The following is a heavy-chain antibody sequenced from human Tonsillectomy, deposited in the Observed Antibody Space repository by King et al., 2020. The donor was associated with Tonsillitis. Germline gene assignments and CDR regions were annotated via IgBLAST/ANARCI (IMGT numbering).Heavy chain of an antibody. CDR3: ASHRGIISSSHYFDY. Sequence: VQLVESGGGLVKPGGSLRLSCAASGFTFSDYYMSWIRQAPGKGLEWVSYISSSSSYTNYADSVKGRFTISRDNAKNSLYLQMNSLRVEDTAVYYCASHRGIISSSHYFDYWGQGTLVTVSS. CDR2: ISSSSSYT. V-gene: IGHV3-11*05. CDR1: GFTFSDYY. J-gene: IGHJ4*02. D-gene: IGHD6-13*01.